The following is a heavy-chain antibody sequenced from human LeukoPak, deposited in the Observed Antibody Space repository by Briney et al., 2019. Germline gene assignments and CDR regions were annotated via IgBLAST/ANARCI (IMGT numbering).Heavy chain of an antibody. CDR1: GFTFSSYA. Sequence: GGSLRLSCAASGFTFSSYAMSWVRQAPGKGLEWVANIKQDGSEKYYVDSVKGRFTISRDNAKNSLYLQMNSLRAEDTAVYYCARDSSSWYYYYYGMDVWGQGTTVTVSS. J-gene: IGHJ6*02. V-gene: IGHV3-7*01. CDR3: ARDSSSWYYYYYGMDV. D-gene: IGHD6-13*01. CDR2: IKQDGSEK.